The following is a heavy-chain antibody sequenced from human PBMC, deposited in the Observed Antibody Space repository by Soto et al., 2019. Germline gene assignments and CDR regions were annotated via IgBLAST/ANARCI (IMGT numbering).Heavy chain of an antibody. CDR1: GSTFTSNG. V-gene: IGHV1-18*04. CDR2: ISTYNEKM. CDR3: GYVGGYSTGDYSFDL. J-gene: IGHJ4*02. Sequence: GASVKVSCKVSGSTFTSNGIGWVRQAPGQGLEWLGWISTYNEKMDSASKLEDRLTMTTDRSTTTAYMELRNLESDDTALYYCGYVGGYSTGDYSFDLWGQGTPVTVSS. D-gene: IGHD5-18*01.